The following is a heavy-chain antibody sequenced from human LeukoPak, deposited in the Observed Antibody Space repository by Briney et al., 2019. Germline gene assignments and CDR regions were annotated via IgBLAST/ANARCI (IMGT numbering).Heavy chain of an antibody. Sequence: GGSLTLSFAASRFPFRSYAMSWVRQAPGKGLEWVSAISGSGGSTYYADSVKGRFTISRDNSKNTLYLQMNSLRAEDTAVYYCAKEGAIITFGGVIVTWGQGTLVTVSS. D-gene: IGHD3-16*02. CDR2: ISGSGGST. J-gene: IGHJ4*02. CDR3: AKEGAIITFGGVIVT. V-gene: IGHV3-23*01. CDR1: RFPFRSYA.